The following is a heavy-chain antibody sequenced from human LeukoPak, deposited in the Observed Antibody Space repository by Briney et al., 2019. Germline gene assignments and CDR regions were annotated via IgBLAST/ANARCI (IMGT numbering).Heavy chain of an antibody. Sequence: PSETLSLTCAVSGYSISSGYYWGWIRQPPGKGLEWIGSIYHSGSTYYNPSLKSRVTISVDTSKNQFSLKLSSVTAADTAVYYCARHYFFWSGSKWFDPWGRGTLVTVSS. CDR2: IYHSGST. CDR1: GYSISSGYY. CDR3: ARHYFFWSGSKWFDP. D-gene: IGHD3-3*01. V-gene: IGHV4-38-2*01. J-gene: IGHJ5*02.